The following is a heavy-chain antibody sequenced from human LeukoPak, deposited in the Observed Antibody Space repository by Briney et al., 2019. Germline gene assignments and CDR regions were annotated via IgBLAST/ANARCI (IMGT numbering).Heavy chain of an antibody. CDR3: TTADSGYDSYLADY. V-gene: IGHV3-15*01. D-gene: IGHD5-12*01. J-gene: IGHJ4*02. Sequence: TPGGSLRLSCAASGFTFSNYAMSWVRQAPGKGLEWVGRIKSKTDGGTTDYAAPVKGRFTISRDDSKNTLYLQMNSLKTEDTAVYYCTTADSGYDSYLADYWGQGTLVTVSS. CDR1: GFTFSNYA. CDR2: IKSKTDGGTT.